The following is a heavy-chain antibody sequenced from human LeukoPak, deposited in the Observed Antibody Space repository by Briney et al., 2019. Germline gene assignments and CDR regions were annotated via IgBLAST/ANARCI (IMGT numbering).Heavy chain of an antibody. CDR1: GFTFSDYY. CDR2: ISSSGSTI. J-gene: IGHJ4*02. V-gene: IGHV3-11*01. CDR3: ARVGYDFWSRRRVGFDY. Sequence: PGGSLRLSCAASGFTFSDYYMSWIRQAPGKGLEWVSYISSSGSTIYYADSMKGRFTISRDNAKNSLYLQMNSLRAEDTAVYYCARVGYDFWSRRRVGFDYWGQGTLVTVSS. D-gene: IGHD3-3*01.